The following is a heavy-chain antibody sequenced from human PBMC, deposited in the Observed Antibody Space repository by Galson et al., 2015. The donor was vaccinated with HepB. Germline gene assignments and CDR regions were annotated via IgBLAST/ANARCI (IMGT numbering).Heavy chain of an antibody. D-gene: IGHD3-22*01. CDR3: ARGHYDSSGYWGVDY. CDR1: GLTFSTYS. J-gene: IGHJ4*02. V-gene: IGHV3-48*01. Sequence: SLRLSCAASGLTFSTYSMNWVRQAPGKGLEWVSYISSSSGTIYYADSVKGRFTISRDNAKNTLYLQMNSLRAEDTAVYYCARGHYDSSGYWGVDYWGQGTLVTVSS. CDR2: ISSSSGTI.